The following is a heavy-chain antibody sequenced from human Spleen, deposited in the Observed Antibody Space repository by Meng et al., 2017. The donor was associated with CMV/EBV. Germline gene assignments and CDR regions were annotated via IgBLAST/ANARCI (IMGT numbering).Heavy chain of an antibody. Sequence: RLSCAASGFTFSSYGMSWVRQAPGKGLEWVSAISSSGGSTYYADSVKGRFTISRDNSKNTLFLQMDSLRAEDTAVYYCAKRRGFSSDWGQGTLVTVSS. CDR1: GFTFSSYG. J-gene: IGHJ4*02. D-gene: IGHD3-22*01. CDR3: AKRRGFSSD. V-gene: IGHV3-23*01. CDR2: ISSSGGST.